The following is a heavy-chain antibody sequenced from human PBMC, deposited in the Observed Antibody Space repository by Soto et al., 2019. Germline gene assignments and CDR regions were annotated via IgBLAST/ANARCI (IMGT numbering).Heavy chain of an antibody. CDR2: ISGSGGST. Sequence: EVQLLESGGGLVQPGGSLRLSCAASGFTFSSYAMSWVRQAPGKGLEWVSAISGSGGSTYYADSVKGRFTISRDNSKNTLYLQMNSLRAEDTAVYYCAKAADYGDYVPIVDWFDPWGQGTLVTVSS. CDR3: AKAADYGDYVPIVDWFDP. J-gene: IGHJ5*02. D-gene: IGHD4-17*01. V-gene: IGHV3-23*01. CDR1: GFTFSSYA.